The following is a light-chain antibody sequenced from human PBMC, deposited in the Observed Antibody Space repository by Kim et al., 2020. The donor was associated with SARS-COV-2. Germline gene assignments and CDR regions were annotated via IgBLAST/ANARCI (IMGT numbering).Light chain of an antibody. J-gene: IGLJ3*02. CDR3: AAWDDSLNAWV. Sequence: QAVVTQPPSASGTPGQRVTISCSGSRSNIGRYTVNWYQQFPGTAPKFLIYSSNQRPSGVPDRFSGSQSGTSASLAISGLQAEDEADYYCAAWDDSLNAWVFGGGTQLTVL. V-gene: IGLV1-44*01. CDR1: RSNIGRYT. CDR2: SSN.